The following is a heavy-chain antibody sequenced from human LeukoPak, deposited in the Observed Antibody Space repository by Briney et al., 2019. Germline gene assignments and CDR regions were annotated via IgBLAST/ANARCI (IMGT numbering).Heavy chain of an antibody. CDR3: ASPPPYSSSWYPFDY. CDR2: VYTSGST. CDR1: GGSISTYY. D-gene: IGHD6-13*01. J-gene: IGHJ4*02. V-gene: IGHV4-4*07. Sequence: PSETLSLTCTVSGGSISTYYWSWIRQPAGKGLEWIGRVYTSGSTNYNPSLKSRVTMSVDTSKNQFSLKLSSVTAADTAVYYCASPPPYSSSWYPFDYWGQGTLVTVSS.